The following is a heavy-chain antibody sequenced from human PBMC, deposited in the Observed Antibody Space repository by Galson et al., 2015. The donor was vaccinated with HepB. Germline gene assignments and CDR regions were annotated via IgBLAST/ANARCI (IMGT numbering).Heavy chain of an antibody. CDR1: GLTFDDYA. J-gene: IGHJ2*01. CDR2: ISWNSGTI. V-gene: IGHV3-9*01. Sequence: SLRLSCAASGLTFDDYAMHWVRQVPGKGLEWISRISWNSGTIGYADSVKGRFTISRDNAKNSLYLQMNSLRAEDTALYYCAKDIEARDYWYIDLWGRGTLVTVSS. D-gene: IGHD5-24*01. CDR3: AKDIEARDYWYIDL.